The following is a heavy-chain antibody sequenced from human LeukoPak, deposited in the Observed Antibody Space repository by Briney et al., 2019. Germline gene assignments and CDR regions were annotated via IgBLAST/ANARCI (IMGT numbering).Heavy chain of an antibody. J-gene: IGHJ6*02. CDR2: INPSGGST. Sequence: GASVKVSCKASGYTFTSYYMHWVRQAPGQGLEWMGIINPSGGSTSYAQKFQGRVTMTRDTSTSTVYMELSNLRSEDTAVYYCAREYSSSWYYYYGMDVWGQGTTVTVSS. D-gene: IGHD6-13*01. V-gene: IGHV1-46*01. CDR1: GYTFTSYY. CDR3: AREYSSSWYYYYGMDV.